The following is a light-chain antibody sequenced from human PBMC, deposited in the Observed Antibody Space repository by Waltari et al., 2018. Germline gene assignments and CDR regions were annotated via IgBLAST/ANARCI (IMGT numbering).Light chain of an antibody. J-gene: IGKJ3*01. V-gene: IGKV1-33*01. CDR3: QQYDNLPLT. CDR1: QDISNY. CDR2: DAS. Sequence: DFQMPQSPSSLSASVGDRVTITCQASQDISNYLHWYQQKPGKAPKLLIYDASNLETGVPSRFSGSGSGTDFTFTISSLQPEDIATYYCQQYDNLPLTFGPGTKVNIK.